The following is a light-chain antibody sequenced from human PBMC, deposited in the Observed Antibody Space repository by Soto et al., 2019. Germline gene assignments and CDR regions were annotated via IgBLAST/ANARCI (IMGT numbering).Light chain of an antibody. J-gene: IGKJ3*01. CDR1: QSVSSSY. V-gene: IGKV3-20*01. Sequence: EIVLTQSPGTLSLSPGERATLSCRASQSVSSSYLAWYQQKPGQAPRLLIYGASSVATGIPERFSGSGSGTDFTLTISRLEPEDFAVYYCQQYGSSPFTFGPGTKVDIK. CDR3: QQYGSSPFT. CDR2: GAS.